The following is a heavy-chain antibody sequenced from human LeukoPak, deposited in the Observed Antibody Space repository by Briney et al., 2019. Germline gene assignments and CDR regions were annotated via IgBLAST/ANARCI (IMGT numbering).Heavy chain of an antibody. Sequence: PGGSLRLSCAASGFTFSSYGMHWVRQAPGKGLEWVAVIWYDGSKKYHADSVKGRFTISRDNSENTLYLQMNSLRVEDTAVYYCARDSDYYDSSGPYYYYYGMDVWGQGTTVTVSS. V-gene: IGHV3-33*01. CDR3: ARDSDYYDSSGPYYYYYGMDV. CDR2: IWYDGSKK. J-gene: IGHJ6*02. CDR1: GFTFSSYG. D-gene: IGHD3-22*01.